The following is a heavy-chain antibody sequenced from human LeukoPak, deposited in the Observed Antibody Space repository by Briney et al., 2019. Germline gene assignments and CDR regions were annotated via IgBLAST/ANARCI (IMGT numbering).Heavy chain of an antibody. CDR1: GYTFTGYY. D-gene: IGHD5-12*01. V-gene: IGHV1-2*02. CDR3: ARTNGGYEYN. CDR2: INPYSGDT. J-gene: IGHJ4*02. Sequence: ASVKVSCKASGYTFTGYYMHWVRQAPGQGLEWMGWINPYSGDTMYAQKFQGRVTMTRVTSISTAYMELNRLRSDDTAVYYCARTNGGYEYNWGQGTLVIVSS.